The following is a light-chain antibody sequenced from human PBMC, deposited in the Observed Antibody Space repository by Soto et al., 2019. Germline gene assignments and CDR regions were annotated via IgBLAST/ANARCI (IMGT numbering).Light chain of an antibody. Sequence: EIVLTQSPGTLSLAPGERATLSCRASQSVTNSFLAWYQQKPGQAPRLLIYGASTRATGIPDRFSGSGSGTYFTLTIISLQSEDFAVYYCQRYNNWPPWTFGQGTKVDIK. J-gene: IGKJ1*01. CDR1: QSVTNS. CDR3: QRYNNWPPWT. CDR2: GAS. V-gene: IGKV3-15*01.